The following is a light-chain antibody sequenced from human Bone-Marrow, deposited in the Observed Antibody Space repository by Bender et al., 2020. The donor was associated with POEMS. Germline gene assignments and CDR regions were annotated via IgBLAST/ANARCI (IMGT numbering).Light chain of an antibody. Sequence: QSALTQPASVSGSPGQSITISCTATSSDVGSYDLVSWYQQHPGEAPKLMIYEANKRPPGVSDRFSGSRSGNTASLTISGLLAEDEADYYCSTYTGSTTWVFGGGTKLTVL. CDR1: SSDVGSYDL. V-gene: IGLV2-14*02. CDR3: STYTGSTTWV. J-gene: IGLJ3*02. CDR2: EAN.